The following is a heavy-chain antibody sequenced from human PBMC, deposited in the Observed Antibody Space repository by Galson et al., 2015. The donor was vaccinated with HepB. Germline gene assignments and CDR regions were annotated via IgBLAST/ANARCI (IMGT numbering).Heavy chain of an antibody. CDR1: GFTFSNYA. Sequence: SLRLSCAASGFTFSNYAMYWVRQAPGKGLEWVAVISYDGTNKYYADSVKGRFTTSRDNSRNTLYLQMNSLRPDDTAVYYCGRGGLRAVAGTKGDYWGQGTLVTVSS. V-gene: IGHV3-30-3*01. D-gene: IGHD6-19*01. CDR2: ISYDGTNK. J-gene: IGHJ4*02. CDR3: GRGGLRAVAGTKGDY.